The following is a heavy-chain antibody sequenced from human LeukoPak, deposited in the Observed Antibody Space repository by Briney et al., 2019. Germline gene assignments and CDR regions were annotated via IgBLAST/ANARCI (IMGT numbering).Heavy chain of an antibody. J-gene: IGHJ4*02. D-gene: IGHD3-16*01. CDR2: IYHSGST. CDR1: GGSISSSSYY. CDR3: ARDLSGPGGDFDY. V-gene: IGHV4-39*07. Sequence: SETLSLTCTVSGGSISSSSYYWGWIRQPPGKGLEWIGSIYHSGSTYYNPSLKSRVTISVDTSKNQFSLKLSSVTAADTAVYYCARDLSGPGGDFDYWGQGTLVTVSS.